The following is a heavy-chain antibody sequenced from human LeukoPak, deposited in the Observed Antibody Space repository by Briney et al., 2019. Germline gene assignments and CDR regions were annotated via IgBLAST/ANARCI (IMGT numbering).Heavy chain of an antibody. Sequence: GGSLRLSRAASGFTFSRYALNWARQAPGKGLEWVSTVSVSGGSTYYADSVKGRFTISRDNAKNSLYLQMNSLRAEDTAVYYCARDGSNFDYWGQGTLVTVSS. CDR1: GFTFSRYA. J-gene: IGHJ4*02. CDR3: ARDGSNFDY. V-gene: IGHV3-23*01. CDR2: VSVSGGST.